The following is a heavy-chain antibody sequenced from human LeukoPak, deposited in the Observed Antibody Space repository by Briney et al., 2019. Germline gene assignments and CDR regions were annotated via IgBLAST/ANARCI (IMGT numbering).Heavy chain of an antibody. CDR3: ARERVHYCSSTSCYVERTSYYMDV. CDR2: ISSSGSTI. D-gene: IGHD2-2*01. Sequence: GGSLRLSCAASGFTFSSYEMNWVRQAPGKGLEWVSYISSSGSTIYYADSVKGRFTISRDNSKNTLYLQMTSLRAEDTAVYYCARERVHYCSSTSCYVERTSYYMDVWGKGTTVTVSS. J-gene: IGHJ6*03. V-gene: IGHV3-48*03. CDR1: GFTFSSYE.